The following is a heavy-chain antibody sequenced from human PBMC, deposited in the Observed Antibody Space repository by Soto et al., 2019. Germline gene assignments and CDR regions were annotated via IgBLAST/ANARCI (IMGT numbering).Heavy chain of an antibody. CDR2: FDPEDGET. V-gene: IGHV1-24*01. Sequence: ASVKVSCKVSGYTLTELSMHWVRQAPGKGLEWMGGFDPEDGETIYAQKFQGRVTMTEDTSTDTAYMELSSLRSEDTAVYYCATGGDSGSYPYYFDYWGQGTLVTVSS. CDR1: GYTLTELS. D-gene: IGHD1-26*01. CDR3: ATGGDSGSYPYYFDY. J-gene: IGHJ4*02.